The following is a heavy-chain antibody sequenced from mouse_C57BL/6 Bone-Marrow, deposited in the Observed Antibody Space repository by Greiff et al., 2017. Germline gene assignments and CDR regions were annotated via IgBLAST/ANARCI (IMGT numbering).Heavy chain of an antibody. J-gene: IGHJ4*01. V-gene: IGHV5-17*01. CDR3: ARGGYPHYYAMDY. CDR2: ISSGSSTI. CDR1: GFTFSDYG. D-gene: IGHD2-2*01. Sequence: DVQLVESGGGLVKPGGSLKLSCAASGFTFSDYGMHWVRQAPEKGLEWVAYISSGSSTIYYADTVKGRFTISRDNAKNTLFLQMTSLRSEDTAMYYCARGGYPHYYAMDYWGQGTSVTVSS.